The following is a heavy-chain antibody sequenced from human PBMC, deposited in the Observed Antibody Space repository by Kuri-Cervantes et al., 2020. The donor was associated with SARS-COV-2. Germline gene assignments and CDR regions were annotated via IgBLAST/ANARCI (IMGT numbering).Heavy chain of an antibody. V-gene: IGHV1-8*03. J-gene: IGHJ6*03. CDR3: ARGPTFPYYYYMDV. CDR2: MNPNSGNT. CDR1: GYTFTSYD. Sequence: ASVNVSCKASGYTFTSYDINWVRQATGQGLEWMGWMNPNSGNTGYAQKFQGRVTITRNTSISTAYMELSSLRSEDTAVYYCARGPTFPYYYYMDVWGKGTTVTVSS.